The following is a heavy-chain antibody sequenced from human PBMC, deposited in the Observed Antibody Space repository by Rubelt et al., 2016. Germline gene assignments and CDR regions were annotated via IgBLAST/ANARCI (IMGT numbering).Heavy chain of an antibody. D-gene: IGHD2-2*01. CDR1: GGSISSSSYY. V-gene: IGHV4-39*07. CDR2: ITHSGNT. Sequence: QLQLQESGPGLVKPSETLSLTCTVSGGSISSSSYYWGWIRQPPGKGLEWIGEITHSGNTNYNPSLKSRVTISVDTSKNQFSLKLSSVTAADTAVYYCARRVDGDCRSTNCSIDYWGQGTLVTVAS. J-gene: IGHJ4*02. CDR3: ARRVDGDCRSTNCSIDY.